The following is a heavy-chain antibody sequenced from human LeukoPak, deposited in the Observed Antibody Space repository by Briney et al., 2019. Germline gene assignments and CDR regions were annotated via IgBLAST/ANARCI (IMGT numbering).Heavy chain of an antibody. Sequence: GGSLRLSCAASGFTFSSYSMNWVRQAPGKGLEWVSSISSSSSYIYYADSVKGRFTISRDNAKNSLYLQMNSLRAEDTAVYYCARDGVEDGLQDYYYMDVWGKGTTVTVSS. V-gene: IGHV3-21*01. CDR1: GFTFSSYS. CDR3: ARDGVEDGLQDYYYMDV. D-gene: IGHD3-3*01. J-gene: IGHJ6*03. CDR2: ISSSSSYI.